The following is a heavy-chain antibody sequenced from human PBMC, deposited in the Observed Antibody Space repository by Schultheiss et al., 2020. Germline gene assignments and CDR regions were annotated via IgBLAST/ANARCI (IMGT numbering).Heavy chain of an antibody. V-gene: IGHV3-48*02. CDR1: GFTFSSYA. Sequence: GESLKISCAASGFTFSSYAMSWVRQAPGKGLEWVSYISSSGSTIYYADSVKGRFTISRDNAKNSLYLQMNSLRDEDTAVYYCARGYYYDSSGFPPVRWGQGTLVTVSS. CDR3: ARGYYYDSSGFPPVR. J-gene: IGHJ4*02. CDR2: ISSSGSTI. D-gene: IGHD3-22*01.